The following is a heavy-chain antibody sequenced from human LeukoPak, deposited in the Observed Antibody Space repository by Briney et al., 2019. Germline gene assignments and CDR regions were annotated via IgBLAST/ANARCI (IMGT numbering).Heavy chain of an antibody. Sequence: KPSETLSLTCALYGGSFSGYYWSWIRQPPGKGLEWIGEINHSGSTNYNPSLKSRVTISVDTSKNQFSLKLSSVTAADTAVYYCARGRGYCSSTSCPGAFFFDYWGQGTLVTVSS. V-gene: IGHV4-34*01. CDR3: ARGRGYCSSTSCPGAFFFDY. D-gene: IGHD2-2*01. CDR2: INHSGST. J-gene: IGHJ4*02. CDR1: GGSFSGYY.